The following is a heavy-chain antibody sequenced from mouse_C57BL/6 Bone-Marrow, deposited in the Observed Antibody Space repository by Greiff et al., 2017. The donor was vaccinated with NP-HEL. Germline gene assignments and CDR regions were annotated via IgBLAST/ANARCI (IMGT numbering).Heavy chain of an antibody. Sequence: QVQLQQSGAELVRPGTSVKVSCKASGYAFTNYLIEWVKQRPGQGLEWIGVINPGSGGTNYNEKFKGKATLTADKSSSTAYMQLSSLTSEDSAVYFCAGFTSVVDSFDYGGQGTTLTVSS. CDR1: GYAFTNYL. J-gene: IGHJ2*01. CDR2: INPGSGGT. D-gene: IGHD1-1*01. V-gene: IGHV1-54*01. CDR3: AGFTSVVDSFDY.